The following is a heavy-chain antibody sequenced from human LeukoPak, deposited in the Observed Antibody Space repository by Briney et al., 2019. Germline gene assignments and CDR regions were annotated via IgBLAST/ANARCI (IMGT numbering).Heavy chain of an antibody. V-gene: IGHV1-18*01. Sequence: ASVKVSCKASGYTFTSYGISWVRQAPGQGLEWMGWISAYNGDTNYAQKLQGRVTMTTDTSTSTAYMELRSLRSDDKAVYYCARADIRAIASSGWYGFDYWGQGTLVTVSS. CDR2: ISAYNGDT. CDR3: ARADIRAIASSGWYGFDY. J-gene: IGHJ4*02. D-gene: IGHD6-19*01. CDR1: GYTFTSYG.